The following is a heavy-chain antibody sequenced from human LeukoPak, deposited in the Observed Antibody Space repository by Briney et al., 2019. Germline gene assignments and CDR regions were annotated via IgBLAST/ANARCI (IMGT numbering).Heavy chain of an antibody. D-gene: IGHD3-22*01. CDR1: GYTFTSYA. J-gene: IGHJ4*02. CDR2: INTNTGNP. Sequence: GASVKVSCKASGYTFTSYAMNWVRQAPGQGLEWMGWINTNTGNPTYAQGFTGRFVFSLDTSVSTAYLQISSLKAEDTAVYYCARGYYYDSSGYYPPYYFDYWGQGTLVTVSS. CDR3: ARGYYYDSSGYYPPYYFDY. V-gene: IGHV7-4-1*02.